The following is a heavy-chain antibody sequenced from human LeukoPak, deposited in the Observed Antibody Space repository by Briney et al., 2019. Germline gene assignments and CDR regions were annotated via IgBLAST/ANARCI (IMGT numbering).Heavy chain of an antibody. CDR3: ARDGRYCSGGSCYSHSYFYYMDC. CDR2: IGSGSNYI. D-gene: IGHD2-15*01. J-gene: IGHJ6*03. V-gene: IGHV3-21*01. Sequence: GGSLRLTCAASGFTFSSYSINWVRQAPGKGLEWVSSIGSGSNYIYYADSVKGRFSISRDNAKNSLYLQMNSLRDEDTAVYYCARDGRYCSGGSCYSHSYFYYMDCWGKGTTVTVSS. CDR1: GFTFSSYS.